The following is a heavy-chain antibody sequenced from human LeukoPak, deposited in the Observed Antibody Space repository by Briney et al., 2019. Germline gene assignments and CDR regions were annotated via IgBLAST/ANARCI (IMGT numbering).Heavy chain of an antibody. Sequence: GASVKVSCKASGYTFTSYYVHWVRQAPGQGLEWMGIINPSGGSTSYAQKFLGRVTMTRDMSTSTVYMELSSLRSEDTAVYYCARDSSVARDTFYDFWSGYYLDVWGKGTTVTVSS. D-gene: IGHD3-3*01. V-gene: IGHV1-46*01. CDR3: ARDSSVARDTFYDFWSGYYLDV. J-gene: IGHJ6*04. CDR2: INPSGGST. CDR1: GYTFTSYY.